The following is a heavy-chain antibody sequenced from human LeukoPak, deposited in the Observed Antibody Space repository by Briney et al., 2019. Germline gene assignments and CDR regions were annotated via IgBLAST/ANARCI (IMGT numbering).Heavy chain of an antibody. V-gene: IGHV2-5*08. CDR2: IYWDDDK. CDR3: AHGRGHLYYDSSGSIYGGRFDY. D-gene: IGHD3-22*01. J-gene: IGHJ4*02. CDR1: GGSISSGGYS. Sequence: TLSLTCAVSGGSISSGGYSWSWIRQPPGKALEWLALIYWDDDKRYRPSLKSRLTITKDTSKNQVVLTMTNMDPVDTATYYCAHGRGHLYYDSSGSIYGGRFDYWGQGTLVTVSS.